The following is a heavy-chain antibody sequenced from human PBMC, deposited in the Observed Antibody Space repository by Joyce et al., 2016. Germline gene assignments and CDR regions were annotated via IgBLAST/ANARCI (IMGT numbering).Heavy chain of an antibody. D-gene: IGHD3-3*01. CDR3: AGYDFSTGLNRFDP. J-gene: IGHJ5*02. CDR2: IYHSGPS. Sequence: QVQLQESGPGLLKPSETLSLTCSVSGGSVRSETYFWTWIRQPPGKGLGWIGYIYHSGPSNYNPSLQPRVTASIDTSKNQFYLTLTSVTAADTAFYYCAGYDFSTGLNRFDPWGPGTLVTVSS. V-gene: IGHV4-61*01. CDR1: GGSVRSETYF.